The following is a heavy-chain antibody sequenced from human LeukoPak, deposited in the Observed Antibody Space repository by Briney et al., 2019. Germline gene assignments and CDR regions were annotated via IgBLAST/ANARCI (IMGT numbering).Heavy chain of an antibody. J-gene: IGHJ4*02. V-gene: IGHV3-9*01. D-gene: IGHD6-13*01. CDR1: GFTFDDYA. CDR3: ARGQPGVAAAGNLDY. Sequence: AGGSLRLSCAASGFTFDDYAMHWVRQAPGKGLEWVSGISWNSGSIGYADSVKGRFTISRDTSKNTLFLQMNSLRAEDTAVYYCARGQPGVAAAGNLDYWGQGTLVTVSS. CDR2: ISWNSGSI.